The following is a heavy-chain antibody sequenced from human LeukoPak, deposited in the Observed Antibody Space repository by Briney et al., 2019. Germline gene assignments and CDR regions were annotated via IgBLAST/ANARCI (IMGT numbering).Heavy chain of an antibody. Sequence: GESLKISCKASGYRFTSYWIGWVRQMPGKGLEWTGMIYPDDSDNRYSPSFQGQVTISADKSISTAYLQWSSLKASDTAMYYCARSYCSGGSCYSVPFDYWGQGTLVTVSS. CDR2: IYPDDSDN. CDR1: GYRFTSYW. D-gene: IGHD2-15*01. V-gene: IGHV5-51*01. J-gene: IGHJ4*02. CDR3: ARSYCSGGSCYSVPFDY.